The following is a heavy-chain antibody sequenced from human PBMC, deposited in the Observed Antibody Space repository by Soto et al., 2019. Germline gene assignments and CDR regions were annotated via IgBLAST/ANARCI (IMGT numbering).Heavy chain of an antibody. CDR3: LKSANCGSSTSCYDLAFAC. CDR2: ISGSGGST. CDR1: GFTFSSYA. D-gene: IGHD2-2*01. J-gene: IGHJ4*02. Sequence: GGSLRLSCAASGFTFSSYAMSCVRQAPGKGLEWVSAISGSGGSTYYADSVKGRFTISRDNSKNTLYLQMNSLRAEDTAVYYSLKSANCGSSTSCYDLAFACWGQGALATV. V-gene: IGHV3-23*01.